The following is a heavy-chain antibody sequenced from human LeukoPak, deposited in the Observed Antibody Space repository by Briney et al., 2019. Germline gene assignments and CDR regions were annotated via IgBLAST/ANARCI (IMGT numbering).Heavy chain of an antibody. CDR1: GYTFTSYG. Sequence: SVKASCKASGYTFTSYGISWVRQTPGQGLEWMGGIIPIFGTANYAQKFQGRVTITADESTSTAYMELSSLRSEDTAVYYCAAIGVYSSSSPFFDYWGQGTLVTVSS. D-gene: IGHD6-6*01. V-gene: IGHV1-69*13. CDR3: AAIGVYSSSSPFFDY. CDR2: IIPIFGTA. J-gene: IGHJ4*02.